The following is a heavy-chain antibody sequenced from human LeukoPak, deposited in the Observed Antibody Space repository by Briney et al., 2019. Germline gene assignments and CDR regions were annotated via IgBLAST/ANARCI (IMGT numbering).Heavy chain of an antibody. CDR2: VNDRGTT. CDR3: ATRRGGPYPYYFDH. J-gene: IGHJ4*02. V-gene: IGHV4-34*01. D-gene: IGHD2-15*01. CDR1: GDSFSGYY. Sequence: SETLSRTCAVYGDSFSGYYWSWIRQSPGAGLEWIGEVNDRGTTNYNPNLKSRVTISVVTSSNQFSLRLTSVTAADTAIYFCATRRGGPYPYYFDHWDQGALVTVSS.